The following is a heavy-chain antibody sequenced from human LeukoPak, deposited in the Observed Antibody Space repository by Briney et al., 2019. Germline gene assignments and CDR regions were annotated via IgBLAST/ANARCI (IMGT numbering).Heavy chain of an antibody. CDR3: ARSRRSSGYLFDY. J-gene: IGHJ4*02. D-gene: IGHD3-22*01. Sequence: SETLSLTCTVSGGSISSGGYYWSWIRQHPGKGLEWIGYIYYSGSTYYNPSLKSRVTISVDTSKNQFPLKLSSVTAADTAVYYCARSRRSSGYLFDYWGQGTLVTVSS. CDR2: IYYSGST. V-gene: IGHV4-31*03. CDR1: GGSISSGGYY.